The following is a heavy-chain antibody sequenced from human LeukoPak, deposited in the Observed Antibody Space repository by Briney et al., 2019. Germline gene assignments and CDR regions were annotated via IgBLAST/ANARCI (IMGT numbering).Heavy chain of an antibody. CDR3: ARDRLSAAGGWDLVFDY. Sequence: ASVKVSCKASGGTFSSYAISWVRQAPGQGLEWMGRIIPILGIANYAQKFQGRVTMTTDTSTSTAYVELRSLRSDDTAVYYCARDRLSAAGGWDLVFDYWGQGTLVTVSS. J-gene: IGHJ4*02. CDR1: GGTFSSYA. CDR2: IIPILGIA. V-gene: IGHV1-69*04. D-gene: IGHD1-26*01.